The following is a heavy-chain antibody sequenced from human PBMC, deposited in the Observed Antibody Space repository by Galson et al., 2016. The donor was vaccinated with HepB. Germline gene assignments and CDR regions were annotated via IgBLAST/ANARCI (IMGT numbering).Heavy chain of an antibody. J-gene: IGHJ6*02. Sequence: ETLSLTCTVSGGSVNSASHYWSWVRQPTGKGLEWIGYISDSESTNYNPSLKGRVTISLDRSKNQFSLRLNSVIAADTAVYYCAKDEGFYNGMDFWGQGTTVTVSS. CDR1: GGSVNSASHY. D-gene: IGHD2-2*02. CDR2: ISDSEST. CDR3: AKDEGFYNGMDF. V-gene: IGHV4-61*01.